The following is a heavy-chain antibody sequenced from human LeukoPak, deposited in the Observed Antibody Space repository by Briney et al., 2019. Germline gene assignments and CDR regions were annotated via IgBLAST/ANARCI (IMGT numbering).Heavy chain of an antibody. CDR3: ARASYYYDSSGILRGAFDI. Sequence: ASVKVSCTASGYTFTSYDINWVRQATGQGLEWMGWMNPNSGNTGYAQKFQGRVTITRNTSISTAYMELSSLRSEDTAVYYCARASYYYDSSGILRGAFDIWGQGTMVTVSS. J-gene: IGHJ3*02. CDR2: MNPNSGNT. CDR1: GYTFTSYD. D-gene: IGHD3-22*01. V-gene: IGHV1-8*03.